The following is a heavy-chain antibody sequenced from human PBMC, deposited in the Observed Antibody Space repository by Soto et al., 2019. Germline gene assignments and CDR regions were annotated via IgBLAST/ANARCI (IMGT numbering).Heavy chain of an antibody. CDR2: ISVSGDNI. V-gene: IGHV3-21*01. CDR3: ARDLGLLKSLFDY. J-gene: IGHJ4*02. D-gene: IGHD3-16*01. CDR1: GFSFNSFN. Sequence: GGSLRLSCLASGFSFNSFNMNWICRAPGRGLEWVASISVSGDNIYYGDSMQGRFTISRDNSKRSVFLDLNSLRVEDTAVYYCARDLGLLKSLFDYWGQGT.